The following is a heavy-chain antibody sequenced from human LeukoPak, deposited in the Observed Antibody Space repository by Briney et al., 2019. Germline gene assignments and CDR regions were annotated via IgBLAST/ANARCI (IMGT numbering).Heavy chain of an antibody. CDR3: ARVSYYYGSGSPYNWFDP. Sequence: PSETLPLTCTVSGGSISSYYWSWIRQPPGKGLEWIGYIYYSGSTNYNPSLKSRVTISVDTSKNRFSLKLSSVTAADTAVYYCARVSYYYGSGSPYNWFDPWGQGTLVTVSS. J-gene: IGHJ5*02. V-gene: IGHV4-59*01. D-gene: IGHD3-10*01. CDR1: GGSISSYY. CDR2: IYYSGST.